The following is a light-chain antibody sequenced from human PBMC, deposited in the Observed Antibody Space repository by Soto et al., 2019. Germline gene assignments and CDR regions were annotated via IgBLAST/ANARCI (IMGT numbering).Light chain of an antibody. J-gene: IGLJ1*01. V-gene: IGLV2-14*01. CDR3: ISYADTAYV. Sequence: QSVLTQPASVSGSPGQSITISCTGTSGDIGSYNRVSWYQQHPGKAPKLIIYEVTDRPSGVSNRFSGSKSGNTASLTISGLQAEDEADYYCISYADTAYVFGTGTKVTVL. CDR1: SGDIGSYNR. CDR2: EVT.